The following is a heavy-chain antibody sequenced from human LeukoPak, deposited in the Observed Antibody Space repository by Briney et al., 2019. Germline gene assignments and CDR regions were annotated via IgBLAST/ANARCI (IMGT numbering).Heavy chain of an antibody. CDR1: GYTFSSND. D-gene: IGHD1-7*01. CDR3: ARGGELELGYYYYGMDV. CDR2: MNPENGNT. Sequence: ASVKVSCKASGYTFSSNDITWVRQATGQGLEWMGWMNPENGNTGYAERFQGRVTLTRNTSISTAYMELSSLRSEDTAVYYCARGGELELGYYYYGMDVWGQGTTVTVSS. J-gene: IGHJ6*02. V-gene: IGHV1-8*01.